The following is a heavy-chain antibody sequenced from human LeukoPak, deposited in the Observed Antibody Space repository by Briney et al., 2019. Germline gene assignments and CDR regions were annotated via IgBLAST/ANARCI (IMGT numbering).Heavy chain of an antibody. CDR3: ARLVGATSGGSFDY. CDR1: GYSISSGYY. Sequence: SETLSLTCNVSGYSISSGYYWGWIRQPPGKGLEWIGNIYHSGSAYYNPSLKSRVTISVDTSKNQLSLNLTSVTAADTAVYYCARLVGATSGGSFDYWGQGTLATVSS. CDR2: IYHSGSA. D-gene: IGHD1-26*01. V-gene: IGHV4-38-2*02. J-gene: IGHJ4*02.